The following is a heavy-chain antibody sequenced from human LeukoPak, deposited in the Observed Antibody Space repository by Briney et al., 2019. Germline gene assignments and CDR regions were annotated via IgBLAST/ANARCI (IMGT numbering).Heavy chain of an antibody. CDR3: ARALGYCSSASCYYFDN. D-gene: IGHD2-2*01. Sequence: ASVKVSCKASGGTFSSYAISWVRQAPGQGLEWMGGIIPIFGTANYAQKFQGRVTITTDESTSTAYMELSSLRSEDTAVYYCARALGYCSSASCYYFDNWGQGTLVTVSS. V-gene: IGHV1-69*05. CDR2: IIPIFGTA. J-gene: IGHJ4*02. CDR1: GGTFSSYA.